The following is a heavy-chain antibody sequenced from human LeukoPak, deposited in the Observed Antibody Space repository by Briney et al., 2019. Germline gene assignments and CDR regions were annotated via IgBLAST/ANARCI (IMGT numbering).Heavy chain of an antibody. D-gene: IGHD5-24*01. J-gene: IGHJ4*02. Sequence: GGSLRLSCAASGFTFSSYAMSWVRQAPGKGLEWVSAISGSGGSTYYADSVKGRFTISRDNSKNTLYLQMNSLRAEDTAVYYCAKDRGGRDGYTYFDYWGQGTLVTVSS. V-gene: IGHV3-23*01. CDR2: ISGSGGST. CDR3: AKDRGGRDGYTYFDY. CDR1: GFTFSSYA.